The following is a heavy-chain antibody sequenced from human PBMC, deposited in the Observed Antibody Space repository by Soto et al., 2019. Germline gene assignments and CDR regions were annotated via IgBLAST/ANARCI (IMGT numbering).Heavy chain of an antibody. CDR1: GFTVSSNY. D-gene: IGHD3-22*01. CDR3: ARASVYYYDSSGYYFEYFQH. CDR2: IYSGGST. J-gene: IGHJ1*01. V-gene: IGHV3-66*01. Sequence: PGGSLRLSCAASGFTVSSNYMSWVRQAPGKGLEWVSVIYSGGSTYYADSVKGRFTISRDNSKNTLYLQMNSLRAEDTAVYYCARASVYYYDSSGYYFEYFQHWGQGTLVTVSS.